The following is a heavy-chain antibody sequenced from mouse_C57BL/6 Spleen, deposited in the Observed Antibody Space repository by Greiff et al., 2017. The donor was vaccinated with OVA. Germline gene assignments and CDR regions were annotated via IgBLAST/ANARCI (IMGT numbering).Heavy chain of an antibody. CDR1: GFTFSSSA. D-gene: IGHD3-2*02. Sequence: VQLKESGGGLVKPGGSLKLSCAASGFTFSSSAMSWVRQTPEKRLEWVATISDGGSYTYYPDNVKGRFTISRDNAKNNLYLQMSHLKSEDTAMYYCARDGSSGYLFAYWGQGTLVTVSA. J-gene: IGHJ3*01. CDR3: ARDGSSGYLFAY. CDR2: ISDGGSYT. V-gene: IGHV5-4*01.